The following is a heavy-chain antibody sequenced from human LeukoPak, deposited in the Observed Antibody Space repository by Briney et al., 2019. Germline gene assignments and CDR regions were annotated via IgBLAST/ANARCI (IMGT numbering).Heavy chain of an antibody. V-gene: IGHV1-8*01. J-gene: IGHJ2*01. CDR3: ARDMCSGGSCYSEWYFDL. Sequence: ASVKVSCKASGYTFTSYDINWVRQATGQGLEWMGWMNPNSGNTGYAQKFQGRVTMTTDTSTSTAYMELRSLRSDDTAVYYCARDMCSGGSCYSEWYFDLWGRGTLVTVSS. D-gene: IGHD2-15*01. CDR1: GYTFTSYD. CDR2: MNPNSGNT.